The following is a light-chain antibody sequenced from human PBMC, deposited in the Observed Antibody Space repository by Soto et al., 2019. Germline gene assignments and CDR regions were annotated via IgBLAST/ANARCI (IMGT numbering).Light chain of an antibody. CDR3: QQLNGSPWT. J-gene: IGKJ1*01. Sequence: IQLTQSPSSLSASVGDRVTITCRASPAIASFLAWYQQKPGTAPKLLIYGASTLQSGVPSRFSGSRSGTDYTLTIASLQPEDFATYYCQQLNGSPWTFGQGTKVDNQ. CDR2: GAS. V-gene: IGKV1-9*01. CDR1: PAIASF.